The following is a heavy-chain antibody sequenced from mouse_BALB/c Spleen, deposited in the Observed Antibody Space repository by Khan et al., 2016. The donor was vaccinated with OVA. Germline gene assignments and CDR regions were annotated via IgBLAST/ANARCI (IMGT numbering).Heavy chain of an antibody. V-gene: IGHV5-17*02. CDR1: GFTFSSFG. CDR2: MSSGSSTI. CDR3: VRSGGNFHWYFDV. D-gene: IGHD2-1*01. J-gene: IGHJ1*01. Sequence: EVDLVESGGGLVQPGGSRKLSCAASGFTFSSFGMHWVRQAPKKGLEWVAYMSSGSSTIYYVDTVKGRFTISRDNPKNTLFLQMTSLRSEDTAMYYCVRSGGNFHWYFDVWGAGTSVTVSS.